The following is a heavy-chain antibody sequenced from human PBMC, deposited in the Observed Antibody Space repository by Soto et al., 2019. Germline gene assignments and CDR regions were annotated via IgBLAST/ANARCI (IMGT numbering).Heavy chain of an antibody. Sequence: EVQLVESGGGLVKPGGSLRLSFAASGFTFSSYSMNWVRQAPGKGLEWVSSISSSRSYIYYADSVKGRFAMSRDNAKNSLYLQMNSPRVEDTAVYYCARYGCGYDDFDYWGQGTLVTVSS. V-gene: IGHV3-21*02. J-gene: IGHJ4*02. CDR1: GFTFSSYS. CDR2: ISSSRSYI. D-gene: IGHD5-12*01. CDR3: ARYGCGYDDFDY.